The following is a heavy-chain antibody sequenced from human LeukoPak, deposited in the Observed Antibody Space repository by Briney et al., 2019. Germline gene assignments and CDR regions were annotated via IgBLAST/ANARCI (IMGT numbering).Heavy chain of an antibody. Sequence: SGPTLVKPTQTLTLTCTFSGFSLYTSGVAVGWIRQPPGKALEWLALIYRDDNKRYSPSLKSRLTITRDTSKNYVILTMTNMDPVDTATYYCAHRPSLIKSGQWLETYFDYWGQGALVTVSS. CDR2: IYRDDNK. D-gene: IGHD6-19*01. J-gene: IGHJ4*02. CDR1: GFSLYTSGVA. CDR3: AHRPSLIKSGQWLETYFDY. V-gene: IGHV2-5*02.